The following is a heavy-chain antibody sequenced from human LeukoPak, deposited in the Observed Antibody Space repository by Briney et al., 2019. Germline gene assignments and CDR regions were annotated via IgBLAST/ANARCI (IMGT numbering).Heavy chain of an antibody. CDR1: GFTFSSYW. CDR3: AKDLSSSGWYGVDY. Sequence: GGSLRLSCAASGFTFSSYWMHWVRQAPGKGLLWVSRINSDGSSTSYADSVKGRFTISRDNAKNTLYLQMNSLRAEDTAVYYCAKDLSSSGWYGVDYWGQGTLVTVSS. J-gene: IGHJ4*02. D-gene: IGHD6-19*01. V-gene: IGHV3-74*01. CDR2: INSDGSST.